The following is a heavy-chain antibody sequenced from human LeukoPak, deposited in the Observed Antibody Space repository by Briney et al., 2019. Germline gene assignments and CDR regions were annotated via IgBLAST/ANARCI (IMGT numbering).Heavy chain of an antibody. V-gene: IGHV4-59*08. CDR2: IYYSGST. D-gene: IGHD6-13*01. CDR1: GGSISSYY. CDR3: ARHPGIAAAAARGAFDI. J-gene: IGHJ3*02. Sequence: SETLSLTCTVSGGSISSYYWSWIRQPPGKGLEWIGYIYYSGSTNYNPSLKSRVTISVDTSKNQFSLKLSSVTAADTAVYYCARHPGIAAAAARGAFDIWGQGTMVTVSS.